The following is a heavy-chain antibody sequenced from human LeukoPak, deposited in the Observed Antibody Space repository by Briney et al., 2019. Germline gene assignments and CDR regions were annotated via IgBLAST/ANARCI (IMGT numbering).Heavy chain of an antibody. CDR1: GFTFSSYA. V-gene: IGHV3-23*01. CDR3: AKDRTGYSSGWYEDYFDY. J-gene: IGHJ4*02. Sequence: GGSLRLSCAASGFTFSSYAMSWVRRAPGKGLKRVSAISGSGGSTYYADSVKGRFTISRDNSKNTLYLQMNSLRAEDTAVYYCAKDRTGYSSGWYEDYFDYWGQGTLVTVSS. D-gene: IGHD6-19*01. CDR2: ISGSGGST.